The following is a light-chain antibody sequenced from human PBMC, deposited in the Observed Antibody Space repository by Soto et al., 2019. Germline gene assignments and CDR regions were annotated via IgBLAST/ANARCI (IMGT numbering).Light chain of an antibody. CDR2: AAS. V-gene: IGKV1-39*01. Sequence: IQMTQPPSSLCAPLRHILTITFRASQSISKYLNWYQQKPGKAPKLLIYAASSLQSGVPSRFSGSGSGTDFTLTISSLQPEDFATYYCQQSYSTPRTFGQGTKVDI. CDR1: QSISKY. J-gene: IGKJ1*01. CDR3: QQSYSTPRT.